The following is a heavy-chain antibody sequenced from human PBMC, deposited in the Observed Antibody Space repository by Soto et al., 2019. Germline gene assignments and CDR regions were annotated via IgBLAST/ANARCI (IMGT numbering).Heavy chain of an antibody. Sequence: SVKVSCKVSGYTLTELSMHWVRQAPGKGLEWMRGIIPIFGTANYAQKFQGRVTITADESTSTAYMELSSLRSEDTAVYYCARDGYCSSTSCYEGPGPYYYYGMDVWGQGTTVTVSS. D-gene: IGHD2-2*03. V-gene: IGHV1-69*13. CDR1: GYTLTELS. J-gene: IGHJ6*02. CDR3: ARDGYCSSTSCYEGPGPYYYYGMDV. CDR2: IIPIFGTA.